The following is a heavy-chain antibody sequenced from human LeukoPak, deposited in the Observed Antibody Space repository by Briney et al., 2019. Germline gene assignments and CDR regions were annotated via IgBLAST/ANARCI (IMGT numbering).Heavy chain of an antibody. CDR1: GFTFSSYG. CDR3: ARDGCSSTSCPVNYYYYYYGMDV. CDR2: IWYDGSNK. Sequence: GRSLRLSCAASGFTFSSYGMHWVRQAPGKGEEGGALIWYDGSNKYYADSVKGRSTISRDNSKNTLYLQMNSLRAEDTAVYYCARDGCSSTSCPVNYYYYYYGMDVWGQGTTVTVSS. J-gene: IGHJ6*02. D-gene: IGHD2-2*01. V-gene: IGHV3-33*01.